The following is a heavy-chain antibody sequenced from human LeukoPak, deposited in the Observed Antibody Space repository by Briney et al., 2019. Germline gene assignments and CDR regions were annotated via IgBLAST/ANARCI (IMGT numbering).Heavy chain of an antibody. V-gene: IGHV1-18*01. CDR3: ARTYYYGSGSYFDY. J-gene: IGHJ4*02. CDR2: ISAYNGNT. D-gene: IGHD3-10*01. Sequence: ASVRVSCKASGYTFTSYGISWVRHAPGQGLEWMGWISAYNGNTNYAQKLQGRVTMTTDTSTSTAYMELRSLRSDDTAVYYCARTYYYGSGSYFDYWGQGTLVTVSS. CDR1: GYTFTSYG.